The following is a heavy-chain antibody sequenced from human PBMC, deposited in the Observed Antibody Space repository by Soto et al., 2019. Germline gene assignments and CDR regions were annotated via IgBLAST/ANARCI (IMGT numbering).Heavy chain of an antibody. D-gene: IGHD6-13*01. CDR3: ARGIAAAGTSHYGMDV. Sequence: QVQLVQSGAEVKKPGSSVKVSCKASGGTFSSYTISWVRQAPGQGLEWMGRIIPILGTANYAQKFQGRVTITADKSTSTAYMELSSLRSEDTAVYYCARGIAAAGTSHYGMDVWGQGTTVTVSS. J-gene: IGHJ6*02. CDR2: IIPILGTA. V-gene: IGHV1-69*08. CDR1: GGTFSSYT.